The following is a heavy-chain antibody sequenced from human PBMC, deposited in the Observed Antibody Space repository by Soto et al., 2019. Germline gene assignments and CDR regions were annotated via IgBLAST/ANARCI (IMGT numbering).Heavy chain of an antibody. V-gene: IGHV4-59*01. CDR3: ARKGAAASYAHYYMDV. CDR1: GGSISPYY. D-gene: IGHD6-13*01. J-gene: IGHJ6*03. CDR2: VYYSGNT. Sequence: SETLSLTCSVSGGSISPYYWSWIRQPPGKGLEWIGYVYYSGNTNYNPSLESRVTISVDTSRNRFSLNLTPATAADTAVYYCARKGAAASYAHYYMDVWGRGTAVTVS.